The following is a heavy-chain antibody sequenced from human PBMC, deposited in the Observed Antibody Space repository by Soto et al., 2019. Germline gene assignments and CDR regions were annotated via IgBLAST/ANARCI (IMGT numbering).Heavy chain of an antibody. J-gene: IGHJ6*04. D-gene: IGHD6-13*01. Sequence: VTSPVVSGTLGNSSYHRRWMSQPPGKGLDWIGYIYYSGSTNYNPSLKSRVTISVDTSKNQFSLKLSSVTAADTAVYYCARDLGAAAALGNPYCYYGMAVLGNGTTVPGS. CDR2: IYYSGST. V-gene: IGHV4-61*01. CDR1: SGTLGNSSYH. CDR3: ARDLGAAAALGNPYCYYGMAV.